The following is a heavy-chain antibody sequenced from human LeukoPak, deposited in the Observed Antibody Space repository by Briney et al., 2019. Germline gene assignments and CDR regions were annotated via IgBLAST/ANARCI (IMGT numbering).Heavy chain of an antibody. Sequence: ASVKVSCKVFGYTLTELSMHWVRQAPGKGLEWMGGIDPEDGETIYAQKFQGRVTMTEDTSTDTAYMELSSLRSEDTAVYYCATDTYYYDSSEPLFDYWGQGPLVTVSS. CDR1: GYTLTELS. V-gene: IGHV1-24*01. CDR3: ATDTYYYDSSEPLFDY. J-gene: IGHJ4*02. D-gene: IGHD3-22*01. CDR2: IDPEDGET.